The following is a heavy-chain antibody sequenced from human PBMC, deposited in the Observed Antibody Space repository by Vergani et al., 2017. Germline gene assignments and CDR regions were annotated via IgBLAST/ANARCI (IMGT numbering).Heavy chain of an antibody. V-gene: IGHV1-69*02. D-gene: IGHD1-26*01. Sequence: QVQLVQSGAEVKKPGSSVKVSCKASGGTFSSYTISWVRQAPGQGLEWMGRIIPILGIANYAQKFQGRVTITADKSTSTAYMELSSLRSEDTAVYHCASAGPSGGWFDPWGQGTLVTVSS. CDR2: IIPILGIA. J-gene: IGHJ5*02. CDR3: ASAGPSGGWFDP. CDR1: GGTFSSYT.